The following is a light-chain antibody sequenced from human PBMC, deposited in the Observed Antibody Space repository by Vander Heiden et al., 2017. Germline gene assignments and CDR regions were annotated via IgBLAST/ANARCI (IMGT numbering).Light chain of an antibody. CDR2: DAY. CDR3: QQYDLLVS. J-gene: IGKJ2*03. CDR1: HEIRIY. V-gene: IGKV1-33*01. Sequence: LHLPQSPSSLSASVGDRVNITCQASHEIRIYLNWYQQKPGKAPKLLIHDAYTLQSGVPSRFSGSGSGTEFTLSISSLQPEDIATYFCQQYDLLVSFGQGTKLEIK.